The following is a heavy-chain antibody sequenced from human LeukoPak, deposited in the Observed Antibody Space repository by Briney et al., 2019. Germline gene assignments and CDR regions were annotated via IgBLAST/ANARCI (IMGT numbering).Heavy chain of an antibody. CDR2: IYTSGST. J-gene: IGHJ5*02. D-gene: IGHD3-22*01. Sequence: PSETLSLTCTVSGGSISSYYWSWIRQPAGKGLEWIGRIYTSGSTNYNPSLKSRVTMSVDTSKNQFSLKLSSVTAADTAVYYCARVNLNYYDSSGGLGWFDPWGQGTLVTVSS. V-gene: IGHV4-4*07. CDR3: ARVNLNYYDSSGGLGWFDP. CDR1: GGSISSYY.